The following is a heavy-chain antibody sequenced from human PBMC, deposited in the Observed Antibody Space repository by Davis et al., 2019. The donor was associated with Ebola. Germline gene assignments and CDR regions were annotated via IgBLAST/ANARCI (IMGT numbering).Heavy chain of an antibody. J-gene: IGHJ4*02. CDR1: GYTFTGYY. CDR2: INPNSGGT. Sequence: ASVKVSCKASGYTFTGYYMHWVRQAPGQGLEWMGWINPNSGGTNYAQKFQGRVTMTRDTSISTAYMELSRLRSDDTAVYYCARDRGESIVGAINYWGQGTLVTVSS. CDR3: ARDRGESIVGAINY. D-gene: IGHD1-26*01. V-gene: IGHV1-2*02.